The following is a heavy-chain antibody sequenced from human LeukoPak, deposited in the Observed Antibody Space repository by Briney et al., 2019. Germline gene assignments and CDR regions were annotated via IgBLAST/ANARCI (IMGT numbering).Heavy chain of an antibody. J-gene: IGHJ6*02. CDR3: GRGMGV. CDR2: ISSNGGST. CDR1: GFTFSSYG. V-gene: IGHV3-64*04. Sequence: GGSLRLSCSASGFTFSSYGMHWVRQAPGKGLEYVSAISSNGGSTYYADSVKGRFTISRDNSKNTLYLQMNSLRVEDTAVYHCGRGMGVWGQGTTVTVSS.